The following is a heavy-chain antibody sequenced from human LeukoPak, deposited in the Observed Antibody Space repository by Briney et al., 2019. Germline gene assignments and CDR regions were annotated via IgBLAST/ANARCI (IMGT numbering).Heavy chain of an antibody. CDR2: INHSGST. CDR1: GYSINSGYY. V-gene: IGHV4-34*01. Sequence: SETLSLTCTVSGYSINSGYYWSWIRPPPGKGLEWIGEINHSGSTNYNPSLKSRVTISVDTSKNQFSLKLSSVTAADTAVYYCARQTTMVRGPFDYWGQGTLVTVSS. D-gene: IGHD3-10*01. CDR3: ARQTTMVRGPFDY. J-gene: IGHJ4*02.